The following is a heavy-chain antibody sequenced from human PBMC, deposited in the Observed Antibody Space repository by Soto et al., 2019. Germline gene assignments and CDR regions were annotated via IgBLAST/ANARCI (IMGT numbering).Heavy chain of an antibody. CDR1: GFTFVGFS. Sequence: EVQLVESGGGWVKPGGPLRLSCAALGFTFVGFSMNWVRQAPGKGLGWVSSISSISSYIYYADSVKGRFTISRDNAKNSLYLQMNSLRAEDTAVYYCARVKRWDDYGDSNWYFDLWGRGTLVTVSS. CDR2: ISSISSYI. V-gene: IGHV3-21*01. J-gene: IGHJ2*01. D-gene: IGHD4-17*01. CDR3: ARVKRWDDYGDSNWYFDL.